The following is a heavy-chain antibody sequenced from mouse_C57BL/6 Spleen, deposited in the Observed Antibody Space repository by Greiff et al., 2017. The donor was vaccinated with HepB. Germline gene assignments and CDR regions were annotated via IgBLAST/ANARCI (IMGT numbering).Heavy chain of an antibody. V-gene: IGHV14-1*01. CDR1: GFNIKDYY. Sequence: EVQRVESGAELVRPGASVKLSCTASGFNIKDYYMHWVKQRPEQGLEWIGRIDPEDGDTEYAPKFQGKATMTADTSSNTAYLQLSSLTSEDTAVYYCTFYGSLAWFAYWGQGTLVTVSA. J-gene: IGHJ3*01. CDR2: IDPEDGDT. D-gene: IGHD1-1*01. CDR3: TFYGSLAWFAY.